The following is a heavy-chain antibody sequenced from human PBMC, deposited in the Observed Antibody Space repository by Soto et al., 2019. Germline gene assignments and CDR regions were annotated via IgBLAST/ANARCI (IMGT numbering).Heavy chain of an antibody. D-gene: IGHD5-18*01. J-gene: IGHJ4*02. CDR1: PSSISSGGYY. CDR3: ASWQQRPQLWLIDY. CDR2: IYYSGRP. Sequence: SETLSLTSTVSPSSISSGGYYWSWIRQHPCKGLEWIGYIYYSGRPYYNPSLKSRVTISVDTSKTQFSLKLNSVTAADTAGYYCASWQQRPQLWLIDYWGQGTMGTVS. V-gene: IGHV4-31*03.